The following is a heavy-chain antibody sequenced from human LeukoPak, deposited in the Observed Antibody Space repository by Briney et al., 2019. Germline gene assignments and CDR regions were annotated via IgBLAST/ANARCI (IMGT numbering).Heavy chain of an antibody. V-gene: IGHV4-34*01. J-gene: IGHJ4*02. D-gene: IGHD1-26*01. CDR3: ARESVGAFDY. CDR2: INHSGST. CDR1: GGSFSGYY. Sequence: SETLSLTCAVYGGSFSGYYWSWIRQPPGKGLEWIGEINHSGSTNYNPSLKSRVTISVDKSKNQFSLKLSSVTAADTAVYYCARESVGAFDYWGQGTLVTVSS.